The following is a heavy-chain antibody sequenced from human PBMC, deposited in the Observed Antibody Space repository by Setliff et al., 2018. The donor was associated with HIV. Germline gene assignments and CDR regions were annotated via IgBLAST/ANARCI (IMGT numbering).Heavy chain of an antibody. CDR2: INQDGSEK. Sequence: PGGCLRLSCAASGFTFSSHWMVWVRQAPGKGLEWVANINQDGSEKNYADSVRGRFTISRDNTKNSLYPQLNSLRAEDTGVYHCARHPYGVFDYWGQGTLVTVSS. D-gene: IGHD3-3*01. CDR3: ARHPYGVFDY. CDR1: GFTFSSHW. V-gene: IGHV3-7*01. J-gene: IGHJ4*02.